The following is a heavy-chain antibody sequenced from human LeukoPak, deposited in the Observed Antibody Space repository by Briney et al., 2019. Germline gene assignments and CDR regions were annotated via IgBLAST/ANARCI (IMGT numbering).Heavy chain of an antibody. J-gene: IGHJ4*02. CDR1: GFTFSSYS. Sequence: PGGSLRLSCAASGFTFSSYSMNWVRQAPGKGLEWVSHISRSGSTINYADSVKGRFTISRDNAKNSLYLQMNSLRADDTAVYYCARGGAARFDYWGQGTLVTVPS. CDR2: ISRSGSTI. CDR3: ARGGAARFDY. V-gene: IGHV3-48*04. D-gene: IGHD5-18*01.